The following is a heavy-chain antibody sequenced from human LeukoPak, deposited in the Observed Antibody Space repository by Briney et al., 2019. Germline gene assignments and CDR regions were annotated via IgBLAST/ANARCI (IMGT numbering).Heavy chain of an antibody. J-gene: IGHJ4*02. CDR1: GFTFNNYA. V-gene: IGHV3-30-3*01. CDR2: LSYEGNNK. Sequence: AGGSLRLSCAASGFTFNNYAMHWVRQAPGTGLEWVAVLSYEGNNKYYADSVKGRFTISRDNAKNSLYLQMNSLRAEDTAVYYCAREAREPPGGYGDYGYWGQGTLVTVSS. CDR3: AREAREPPGGYGDYGY. D-gene: IGHD4-17*01.